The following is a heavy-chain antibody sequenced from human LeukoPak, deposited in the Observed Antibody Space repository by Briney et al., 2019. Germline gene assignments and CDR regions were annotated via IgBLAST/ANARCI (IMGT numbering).Heavy chain of an antibody. D-gene: IGHD1-26*01. Sequence: SETLSLTCIVSDGSITSYYWSWIRQPPGKGLEWIGHIYYSGSTSYNPSLKSRVTISVDTSKNQFSLKLSSVTAADTAVYYCARSGSYFPAHFDYWGQGTLVTVSS. J-gene: IGHJ4*02. CDR2: IYYSGST. CDR1: DGSITSYY. CDR3: ARSGSYFPAHFDY. V-gene: IGHV4-59*08.